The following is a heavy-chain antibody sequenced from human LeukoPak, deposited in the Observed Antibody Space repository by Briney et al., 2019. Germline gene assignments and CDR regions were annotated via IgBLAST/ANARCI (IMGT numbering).Heavy chain of an antibody. V-gene: IGHV4-59*01. D-gene: IGHD5-12*01. J-gene: IGHJ4*02. Sequence: SETLSLTCTVSGGSISSYYCGWIRQPPGKGLEWIGYIYYSGSTNYNPALKSRVTISVDTSKNQFSLKRSSVTAADTAVYYCARVFSGYDFDYWGQGTLVTVSS. CDR3: ARVFSGYDFDY. CDR1: GGSISSYY. CDR2: IYYSGST.